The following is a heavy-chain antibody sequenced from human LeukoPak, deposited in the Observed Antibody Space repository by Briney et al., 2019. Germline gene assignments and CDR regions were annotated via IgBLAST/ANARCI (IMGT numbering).Heavy chain of an antibody. J-gene: IGHJ4*02. CDR3: ARGGLWAWFGEPILF. D-gene: IGHD3-10*01. CDR2: IYSGGNT. Sequence: GGSLRLSCAASGFIVSNNYMSWVRQAPGKGLEWVSVIYSGGNTYYTDSVKGRFTISRDNSRNTLYLQMNSLRAEDTAVYYCARGGLWAWFGEPILFWGQGTLVTVSS. V-gene: IGHV3-53*01. CDR1: GFIVSNNY.